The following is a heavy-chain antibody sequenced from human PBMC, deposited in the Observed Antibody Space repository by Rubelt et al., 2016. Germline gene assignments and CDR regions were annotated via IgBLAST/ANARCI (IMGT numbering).Heavy chain of an antibody. D-gene: IGHD1-26*01. CDR2: IIPILGIV. V-gene: IGHV1-69*09. CDR1: GGTFSSYA. Sequence: QVQLVQSGAEVKKPGSSVKVSCKASGGTFSSYAISWVRQAPGQGLEWMGRIIPILGIVNEARKCQGRVTITADKATSTAYMGLSSLRSEDTAVYYCARGKKGGLGVDYWGQGTLVTVSS. J-gene: IGHJ4*02. CDR3: ARGKKGGLGVDY.